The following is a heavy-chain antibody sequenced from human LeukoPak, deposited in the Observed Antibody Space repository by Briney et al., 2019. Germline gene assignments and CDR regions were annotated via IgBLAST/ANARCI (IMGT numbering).Heavy chain of an antibody. V-gene: IGHV2-70*18. Sequence: TLSLTCTVSGGSISSYYWSWIRQPPGKALEWLALIDWDDDKYYSTSLKTRLTISKDTSKNQVVLTMTNMDPVDTATYYCARIFAWSAREGGWFDPWGQGTLVTVSS. J-gene: IGHJ5*02. CDR3: ARIFAWSAREGGWFDP. D-gene: IGHD1-26*01. CDR1: GGSISSYY. CDR2: IDWDDDK.